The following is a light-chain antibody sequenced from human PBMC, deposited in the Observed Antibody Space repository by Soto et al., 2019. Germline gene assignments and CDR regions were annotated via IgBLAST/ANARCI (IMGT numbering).Light chain of an antibody. CDR3: QQYYNSPIT. CDR1: QSVSSSY. J-gene: IGKJ3*01. Sequence: EIVLTQSPGTLSLSPGERATLSCRASQSVSSSYLAWYQQKPGQAPRLLIYGASSRATGIPDRFSGSGSGTDFTLTISRLEPEDFAVYYWQQYYNSPITFGPGTKVDIK. CDR2: GAS. V-gene: IGKV3-20*01.